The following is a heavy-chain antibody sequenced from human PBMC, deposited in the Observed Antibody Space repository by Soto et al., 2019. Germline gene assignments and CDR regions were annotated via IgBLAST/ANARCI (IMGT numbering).Heavy chain of an antibody. Sequence: PSETLSLTCTVSGGSISSYYWSWIRQPPGKGLEWIGYIYNSGRTNYNPSLNSRVTISVDTSKNQFSLKLSSFTAADTAVYYCARRYGYSFDYWGQGTLVTVSS. CDR1: GGSISSYY. CDR2: IYNSGRT. J-gene: IGHJ4*02. V-gene: IGHV4-59*08. D-gene: IGHD1-1*01. CDR3: ARRYGYSFDY.